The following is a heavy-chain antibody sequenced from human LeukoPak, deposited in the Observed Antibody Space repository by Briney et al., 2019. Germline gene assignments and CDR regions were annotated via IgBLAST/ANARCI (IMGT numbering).Heavy chain of an antibody. D-gene: IGHD3-9*01. CDR1: GYTFTGYY. Sequence: ASVKVSCKASGYTFTGYYMHWVRQAPEQGLEWMGWINPNSGGTNYAQKFQGRVTMTRDTSISTAYMELSRLRSDDTAVYYCARLRYFDWLRPSYYYGMDVWGQGTTVTVSS. J-gene: IGHJ6*02. CDR3: ARLRYFDWLRPSYYYGMDV. V-gene: IGHV1-2*02. CDR2: INPNSGGT.